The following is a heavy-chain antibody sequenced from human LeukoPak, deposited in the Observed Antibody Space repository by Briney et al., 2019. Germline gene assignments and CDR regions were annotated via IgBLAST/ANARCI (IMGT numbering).Heavy chain of an antibody. J-gene: IGHJ4*02. V-gene: IGHV3-23*01. D-gene: IGHD6-19*01. Sequence: PGGSLRLSCAASGFTFSNYAMSWVRQAPGKGLEWVSAISRSGDNTYYADSVKGRFTISRDNFKNTLYLQMNSLRAEDTAVYYCAKRHVIAVPGQYYYDYWGQGTLVTVSS. CDR3: AKRHVIAVPGQYYYDY. CDR1: GFTFSNYA. CDR2: ISRSGDNT.